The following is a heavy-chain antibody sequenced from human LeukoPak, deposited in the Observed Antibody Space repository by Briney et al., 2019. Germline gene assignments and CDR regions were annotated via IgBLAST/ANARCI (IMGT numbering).Heavy chain of an antibody. Sequence: SETLSLTCTVSGGSISSSSYYWGWIRQPPGKGREWSGSIYYSGSTYYSPSLNSRVTISVDTSKNQFSLKLSSVTAADTAVYYCARDGYNPIDYWGQGTLVTVSS. CDR2: IYYSGST. CDR1: GGSISSSSYY. J-gene: IGHJ4*02. V-gene: IGHV4-39*02. CDR3: ARDGYNPIDY. D-gene: IGHD5-24*01.